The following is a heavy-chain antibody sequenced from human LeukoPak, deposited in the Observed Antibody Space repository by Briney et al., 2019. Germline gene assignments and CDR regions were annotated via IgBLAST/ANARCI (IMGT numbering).Heavy chain of an antibody. D-gene: IGHD2/OR15-2a*01. J-gene: IGHJ3*02. V-gene: IGHV3-30*18. Sequence: GGSLRLSCSASGFTFSRYGMHWVRQAPGTGLEWVTVMSDGGTHTYYADSVKGRFSISRDNSRNTLYLQMNSLRVEDTAVYYCTKEGSMSQWAFDIWGQGTMVTVSS. CDR1: GFTFSRYG. CDR3: TKEGSMSQWAFDI. CDR2: MSDGGTHT.